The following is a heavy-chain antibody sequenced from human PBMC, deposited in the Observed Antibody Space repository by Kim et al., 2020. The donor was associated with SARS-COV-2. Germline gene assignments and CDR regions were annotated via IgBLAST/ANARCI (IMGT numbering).Heavy chain of an antibody. D-gene: IGHD6-19*01. CDR3: AREQWLVQGLESHGGAYYGMDV. Sequence: SETLSLTCAVSGGSISSSNWWSWVRQPPGKGLEWIGEIYHSGSTNYNPSLKSRVTISVDKSKNQFSLKLSSVTAADTAVYYCAREQWLVQGLESHGGAYYGMDVWGQGTTVTVSS. V-gene: IGHV4-4*02. CDR2: IYHSGST. CDR1: GGSISSSNW. J-gene: IGHJ6*02.